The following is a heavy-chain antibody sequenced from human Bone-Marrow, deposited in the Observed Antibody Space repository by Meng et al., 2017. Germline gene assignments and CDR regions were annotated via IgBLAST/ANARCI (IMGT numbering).Heavy chain of an antibody. V-gene: IGHV3-23*01. Sequence: GGSLRPSCVASGFAFGSYIMTWVRQAPGKGRGYVSSMSGSGGMTYYADSVKGRFTISRDNSKNTLYLQMNSMGGDDTATYYCGKVDPITAHTSGGYGVDYWGQGTLVTVSS. CDR1: GFAFGSYI. D-gene: IGHD6-13*01. CDR3: GKVDPITAHTSGGYGVDY. CDR2: MSGSGGMT. J-gene: IGHJ4*02.